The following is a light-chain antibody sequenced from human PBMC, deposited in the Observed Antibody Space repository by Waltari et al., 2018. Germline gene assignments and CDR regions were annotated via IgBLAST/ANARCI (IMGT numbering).Light chain of an antibody. CDR1: QSLLHNNGYNY. CDR2: LGS. CDR3: QQVNSYPLT. V-gene: IGKV2-28*01. J-gene: IGKJ4*01. Sequence: DIVMTQSPLSLPVTPGEPASISCRSSQSLLHNNGYNYLDWYLQKPGQSPQLLIYLGSNRASGVPSRFSGGGSGTEFTLTISSLQPEDFAIYHCQQVNSYPLTFGGGTKVEI.